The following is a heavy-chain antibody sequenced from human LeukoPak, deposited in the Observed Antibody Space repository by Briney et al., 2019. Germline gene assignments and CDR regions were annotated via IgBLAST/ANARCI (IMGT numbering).Heavy chain of an antibody. D-gene: IGHD2-2*01. Sequence: GASVKVSCKASGGTFSSYAISWVRQAPGQGLEWMGGIIPIFGTANYAQKFQGRVTITADESTSTAYMELSSLRSEDTAVYYCARVLKVVPAAKYYYYYYYMDVWGKGTTVTVSS. J-gene: IGHJ6*03. CDR2: IIPIFGTA. CDR1: GGTFSSYA. CDR3: ARVLKVVPAAKYYYYYYYMDV. V-gene: IGHV1-69*13.